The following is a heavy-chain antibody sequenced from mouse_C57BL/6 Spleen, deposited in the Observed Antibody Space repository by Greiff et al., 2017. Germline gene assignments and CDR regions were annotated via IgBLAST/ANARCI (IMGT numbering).Heavy chain of an antibody. Sequence: QVQLQQPGAELVRPGTSVKLSCKASGYTFTSYWMHWVKQRPGQGLEWIGVIDPSDSYTNSNQKFKGKATLTVDTSSSTAYMQLSSLTSEDSAVXYCARTVSSYVYFDYWGRGTTLTVSS. V-gene: IGHV1-59*01. D-gene: IGHD1-1*01. CDR1: GYTFTSYW. CDR3: ARTVSSYVYFDY. CDR2: IDPSDSYT. J-gene: IGHJ2*01.